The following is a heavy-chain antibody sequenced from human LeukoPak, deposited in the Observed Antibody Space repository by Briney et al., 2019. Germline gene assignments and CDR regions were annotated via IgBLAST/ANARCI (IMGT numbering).Heavy chain of an antibody. D-gene: IGHD6-19*01. V-gene: IGHV3-48*03. CDR2: ISSSGSTT. CDR1: GFTFSSYE. CDR3: ASQKGRIAVAVDY. Sequence: PGGSLRLSCAASGFTFSSYEMNWVRQAPGKGLEWVSYISSSGSTTYYAASVKGRFTISRDNAKNSLYLQMNRLRVEDTAVYYCASQKGRIAVAVDYWGQGTLVTVSS. J-gene: IGHJ4*02.